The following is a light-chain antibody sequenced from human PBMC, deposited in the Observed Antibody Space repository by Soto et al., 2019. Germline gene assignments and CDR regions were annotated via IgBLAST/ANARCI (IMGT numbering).Light chain of an antibody. J-gene: IGLJ2*01. CDR1: NIGSKN. CDR2: RDS. CDR3: QVWDSNTAPVV. Sequence: SYELTQPLSVSVALGQTAIITCGGNNIGSKNVHWYQQKPGQAPVLVIYRDSNRPSGIPERFSGSSSRNTATLTISRAQAGDEADYYCQVWDSNTAPVVFGGGTKVTVL. V-gene: IGLV3-9*01.